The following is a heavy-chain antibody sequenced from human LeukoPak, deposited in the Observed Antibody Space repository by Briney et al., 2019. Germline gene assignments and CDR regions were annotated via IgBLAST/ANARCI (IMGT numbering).Heavy chain of an antibody. CDR1: GFTFNNYG. CDR3: AKGPLRGTAAAIDY. CDR2: ISHDGRNK. Sequence: PGGSLRLSCAASGFTFNNYGMHWVRQAPGKGLEWVAVISHDGRNKHYPDSVKGRFTISRDISTDTLWLQMDSLRTEDTAVYYCAKGPLRGTAAAIDYWGQGTLVTASS. J-gene: IGHJ4*02. V-gene: IGHV3-30*18. D-gene: IGHD2-2*01.